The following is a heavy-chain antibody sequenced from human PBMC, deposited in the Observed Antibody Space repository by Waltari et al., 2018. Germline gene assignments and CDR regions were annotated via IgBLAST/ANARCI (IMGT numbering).Heavy chain of an antibody. D-gene: IGHD4-4*01. J-gene: IGHJ4*02. CDR2: INWNSGKI. CDR3: VRTGYSGNYYYFDF. Sequence: VQLLESGGGVVQPGTSLRLSCAASGFTFNDYAMEWVRQAPGKGREGVSGINWNSGKIGYADSVNGRFTISRDNAKNSLYLQMNSLRVEDTALYYCVRTGYSGNYYYFDFWGQGTLVTVSS. V-gene: IGHV3-9*01. CDR1: GFTFNDYA.